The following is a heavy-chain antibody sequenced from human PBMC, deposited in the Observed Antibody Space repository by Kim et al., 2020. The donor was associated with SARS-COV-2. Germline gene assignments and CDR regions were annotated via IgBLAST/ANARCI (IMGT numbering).Heavy chain of an antibody. CDR1: GGSISSYY. J-gene: IGHJ3*02. CDR3: AREELLSHAFDI. V-gene: IGHV4-59*01. CDR2: IYYSGST. Sequence: SETLSLTCTVSGGSISSYYWSWIRQPPGKGLEWIGYIYYSGSTNYNPSLKSRVTISVDTSKNQFSLKLSSVTAADTAVYYCAREELLSHAFDIWGQGTMVTVSS. D-gene: IGHD3-10*01.